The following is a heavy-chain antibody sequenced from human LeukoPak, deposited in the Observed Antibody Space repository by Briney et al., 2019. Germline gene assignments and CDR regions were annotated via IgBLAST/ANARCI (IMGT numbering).Heavy chain of an antibody. V-gene: IGHV1-2*06. CDR1: GYTFTGYY. D-gene: IGHD5-12*01. Sequence: GASVKVSCKASGYTFTGYYTHWVRQAPGQGLEWMGRINPNSGGTNYAQKFQGRVTMTRDTSISTAYMELRSLRSDDTAVYYCASNNGLRLDLWGRGTLVTVSS. J-gene: IGHJ2*01. CDR2: INPNSGGT. CDR3: ASNNGLRLDL.